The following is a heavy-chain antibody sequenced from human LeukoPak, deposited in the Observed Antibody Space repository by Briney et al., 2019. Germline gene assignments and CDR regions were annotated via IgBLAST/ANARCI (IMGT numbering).Heavy chain of an antibody. V-gene: IGHV1-69*13. CDR1: GGTFSSYA. Sequence: ASVKVSCKASGGTFSSYAISWVRQAPGQGLEWMGGIIPIFGTANYAQKFQGRVTITADEPTSTAYMELSSLRSEDTAVYYCAYYDSSGYYYVYGYWGQGTLVTVSS. CDR2: IIPIFGTA. J-gene: IGHJ4*02. D-gene: IGHD3-22*01. CDR3: AYYDSSGYYYVYGY.